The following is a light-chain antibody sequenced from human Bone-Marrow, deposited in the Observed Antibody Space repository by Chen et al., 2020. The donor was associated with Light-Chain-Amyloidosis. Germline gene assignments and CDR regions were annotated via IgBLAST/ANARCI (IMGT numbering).Light chain of an antibody. CDR1: DLPTKY. CDR2: RDT. J-gene: IGLJ2*01. V-gene: IGLV3-25*03. CDR3: QSADSSGTYEVI. Sequence: SYELTQQPSVSVSPGQTARITCSGDDLPTKYAYWYQQKPGPAPVLGIHRDTERPSGISERFSGSSSGTTATLTISGVQAEDEADYHCQSADSSGTYEVIFGGGTKLTVL.